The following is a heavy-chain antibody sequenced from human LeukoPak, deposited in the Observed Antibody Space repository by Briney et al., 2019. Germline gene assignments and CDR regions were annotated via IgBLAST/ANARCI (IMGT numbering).Heavy chain of an antibody. V-gene: IGHV4-34*01. D-gene: IGHD6-19*01. CDR2: INHSGST. J-gene: IGHJ4*02. Sequence: SETLSLTCAVYGGSFSGHYWSWIRQPPGKGLEWIGEINHSGSTNYNPSLKSRVTISVDTSKNQFSLKLSSVTAADTAVYYCAGWQWLVLTGYFDYWGQGTLVTVSS. CDR1: GGSFSGHY. CDR3: AGWQWLVLTGYFDY.